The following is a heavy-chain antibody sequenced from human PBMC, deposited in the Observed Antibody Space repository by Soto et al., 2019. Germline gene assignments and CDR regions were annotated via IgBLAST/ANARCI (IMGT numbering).Heavy chain of an antibody. V-gene: IGHV1-58*01. CDR1: GFTFTSSA. CDR3: NLRHYYYYGMDV. Sequence: EASVKVSCKASGFTFTSSAVQWVRQARGQRLEWIGWIVVGSGNTNYAQKFQERVTITRDMSTSTAYMELSSLRSEDTAVYYCNLRHYYYYGMDVWGQGTTVTVSS. CDR2: IVVGSGNT. J-gene: IGHJ6*02. D-gene: IGHD4-17*01.